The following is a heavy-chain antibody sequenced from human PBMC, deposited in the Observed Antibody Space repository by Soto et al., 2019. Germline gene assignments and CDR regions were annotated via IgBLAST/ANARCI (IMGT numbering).Heavy chain of an antibody. D-gene: IGHD5-12*01. V-gene: IGHV4-61*01. J-gene: IGHJ2*01. CDR3: ARLPRARNIEPRRTLGYFEL. Sequence: QVQLQESGPGLVKPSETLSLTCTVSGGSVSSGHNYWSWIRQPPGKGLEWIGYIYYSGSTNYTPSLTRRAARSVATSKNQSSLKLSSMAAADTAEISCARLPRARNIEPRRTLGYFELWGRGTLVPVSS. CDR2: IYYSGST. CDR1: GGSVSSGHNY.